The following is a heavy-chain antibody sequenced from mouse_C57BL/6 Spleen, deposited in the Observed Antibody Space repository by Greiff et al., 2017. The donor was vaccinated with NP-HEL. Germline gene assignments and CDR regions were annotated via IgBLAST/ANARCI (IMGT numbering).Heavy chain of an antibody. CDR3: ARRLYAMDY. D-gene: IGHD3-2*02. Sequence: QVQLQQPGAELVKPGASVKLSCKASGYTFTSYWMQWVKQRPGPGLEWIGEIDPSDSYTNYNQKFKGKATLTVDTSSSTAYMQLSSLTSEDSAVYYCARRLYAMDYWGQGTSVTVSS. CDR2: IDPSDSYT. J-gene: IGHJ4*01. V-gene: IGHV1-50*01. CDR1: GYTFTSYW.